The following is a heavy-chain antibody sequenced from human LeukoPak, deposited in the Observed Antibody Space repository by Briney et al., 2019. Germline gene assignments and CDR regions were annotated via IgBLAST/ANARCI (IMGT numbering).Heavy chain of an antibody. D-gene: IGHD3-3*01. J-gene: IGHJ6*03. Sequence: PSQTLSLTCTVSGGSISGGSYYWSWIRQPAGKGLEWIGHIYTSGSANYNPSLKSRLTMSVDTSKNQFSLQLNSVTPEDTAVYYCARGGKTIRFLAVHYMDVWGKGTTVIVS. CDR2: IYTSGSA. CDR1: GGSISGGSYY. CDR3: ARGGKTIRFLAVHYMDV. V-gene: IGHV4-61*09.